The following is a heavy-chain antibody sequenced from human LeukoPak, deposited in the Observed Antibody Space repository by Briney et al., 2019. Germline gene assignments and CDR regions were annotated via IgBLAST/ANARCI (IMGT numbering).Heavy chain of an antibody. J-gene: IGHJ4*02. V-gene: IGHV3-66*01. CDR2: IYSGGST. CDR1: GFTVSSNY. D-gene: IGHD6-19*01. Sequence: GGSLRLSCAASGFTVSSNYMSWVRQAPGKGLEWVSVIYSGGSTYYADSVKGRFIISRDNSKNTLYLQMKSLRVEDTAVYYCARDSHWYSSGQPGHFDYWGQGTLVTVSS. CDR3: ARDSHWYSSGQPGHFDY.